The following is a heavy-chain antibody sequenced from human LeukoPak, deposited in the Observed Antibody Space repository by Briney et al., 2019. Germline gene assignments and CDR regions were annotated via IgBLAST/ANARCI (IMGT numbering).Heavy chain of an antibody. CDR2: ISSSSTTI. J-gene: IGHJ4*02. CDR3: ARGNNGWYYFDY. Sequence: GGSLRLSCAASGFIFSSYSMNWVRQAPGKGLEWVSYISSSSTTIYYADSVKGRFSISRDSAKNSLYLQMNSPRAEDTAVYYCARGNNGWYYFDYWGQGTLVTVSS. D-gene: IGHD6-19*01. CDR1: GFIFSSYS. V-gene: IGHV3-48*01.